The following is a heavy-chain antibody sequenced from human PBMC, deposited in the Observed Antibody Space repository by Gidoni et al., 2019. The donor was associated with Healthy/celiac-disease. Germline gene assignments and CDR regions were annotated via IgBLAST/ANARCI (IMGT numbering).Heavy chain of an antibody. J-gene: IGHJ6*03. CDR1: GYSISSGYS. D-gene: IGHD6-19*01. CDR3: ARAPQWLGYYYYMDV. CDR2: IYHSGST. Sequence: QVQLQESGPGLVKPSETLSLTCAVSGYSISSGYSWGWIRQPPGKGLEWIGSIYHSGSTYYNPSLKSRVTISVDTSKNQFSLKLSSVTAADTAVYYCARAPQWLGYYYYMDVWGKGTTVTVSS. V-gene: IGHV4-38-2*01.